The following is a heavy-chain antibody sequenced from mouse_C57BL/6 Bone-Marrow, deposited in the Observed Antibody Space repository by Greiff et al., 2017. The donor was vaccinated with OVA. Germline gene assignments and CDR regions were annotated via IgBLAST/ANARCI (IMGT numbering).Heavy chain of an antibody. D-gene: IGHD1-2*01. J-gene: IGHJ4*01. Sequence: EVQLKQSGAELVRPGASVKLSCTASGFNIKDDYMHWVKQRPEQGLEWIGWIDPENGDTEYASKFQGKATITADTSSNTAYLQLSSLTSEDTAVYYCTTGYPDAMDYWGQGTSVTVSS. V-gene: IGHV14-4*01. CDR3: TTGYPDAMDY. CDR2: IDPENGDT. CDR1: GFNIKDDY.